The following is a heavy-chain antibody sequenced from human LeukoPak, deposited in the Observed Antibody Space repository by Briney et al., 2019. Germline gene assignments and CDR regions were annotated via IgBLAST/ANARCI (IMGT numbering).Heavy chain of an antibody. Sequence: GGSLRLSCAASGFTFSSYAMSWVRQAPGKGLEWVSAISGSGGSTYYADSVKGRFTISRDNSKNTLYLRMNSLRAEDTAVYYCAKDQTAAITNDYWGQGTLVTVSS. V-gene: IGHV3-23*01. CDR1: GFTFSSYA. J-gene: IGHJ4*02. D-gene: IGHD2-2*01. CDR3: AKDQTAAITNDY. CDR2: ISGSGGST.